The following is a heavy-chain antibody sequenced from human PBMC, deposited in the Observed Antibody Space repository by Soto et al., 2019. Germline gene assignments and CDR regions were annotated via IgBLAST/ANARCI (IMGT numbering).Heavy chain of an antibody. CDR3: GRGAYYYGSGSYPIDY. CDR1: GFTCSDYY. Sequence: GGALRLSCAGSGFTCSDYYMHWIRQAAGKGLEWVSYISTTSTYTNYADSVKGRFSISRDNAKNSLYLQMNSLRVEDTAVYYCGRGAYYYGSGSYPIDYWGQGALVTVSS. J-gene: IGHJ4*02. CDR2: ISTTSTYT. D-gene: IGHD3-10*01. V-gene: IGHV3-11*06.